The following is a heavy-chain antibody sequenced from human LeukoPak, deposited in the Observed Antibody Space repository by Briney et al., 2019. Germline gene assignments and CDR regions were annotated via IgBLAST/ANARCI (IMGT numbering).Heavy chain of an antibody. J-gene: IGHJ4*02. D-gene: IGHD3-3*01. V-gene: IGHV4-38-2*02. Sequence: PSETLSLTCTVSDYSISTGHYWGWIRQPPGKGLEWIGSVSRSGSTYYNPSLKSRVTISTDKSTSQFSLKLTSVTAADTAVYYCARDSLHYDYWSGYYSPFDYWGQGTLVTVSS. CDR3: ARDSLHYDYWSGYYSPFDY. CDR1: DYSISTGHY. CDR2: VSRSGST.